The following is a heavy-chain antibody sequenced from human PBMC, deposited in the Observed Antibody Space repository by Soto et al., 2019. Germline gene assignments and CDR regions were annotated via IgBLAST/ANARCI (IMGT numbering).Heavy chain of an antibody. J-gene: IGHJ2*01. CDR2: INHSGST. D-gene: IGHD6-13*01. V-gene: IGHV4-34*01. Sequence: QVQLQQWGAGLLKPSETLSLTCAVYGGSFSGYYWSCIRQPPGKGLEWIGEINHSGSTNYNPSLKSRVTISVDTSKNQFSLKLSSVTAADTAVYYCARDSSSPNWYFDLWGRGTLVTVSS. CDR1: GGSFSGYY. CDR3: ARDSSSPNWYFDL.